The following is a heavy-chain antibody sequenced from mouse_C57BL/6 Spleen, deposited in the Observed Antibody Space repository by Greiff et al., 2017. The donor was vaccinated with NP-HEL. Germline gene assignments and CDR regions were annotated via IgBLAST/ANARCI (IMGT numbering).Heavy chain of an antibody. D-gene: IGHD1-1*01. CDR3: ARWIDYYGPDY. J-gene: IGHJ2*01. CDR2: IYPGSGST. V-gene: IGHV1-55*01. Sequence: VQLKQPGAELVKPGASVKMSCKASGYTFTSYWITWVKQRPGQGLEWIGDIYPGSGSTNYNEKFKSKATLTVDTSSSTAYMQLSSLTSEDSAVYYCARWIDYYGPDYWGQGTTLTVSS. CDR1: GYTFTSYW.